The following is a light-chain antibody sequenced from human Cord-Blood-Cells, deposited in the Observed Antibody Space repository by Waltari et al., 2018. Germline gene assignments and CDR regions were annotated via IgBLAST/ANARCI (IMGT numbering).Light chain of an antibody. CDR2: AAS. J-gene: IGKJ1*01. CDR3: QQYYSYPRT. CDR1: QGISSY. Sequence: AIRMTQPTSPFPASTGDRVTIPCRASQGISSYLAWYQQKPGKAPKLLIYAASTLPSGVPSRFSGSGSGTDFTLTISCLQSEDFATYYCQQYYSYPRTFGRGTKVEIK. V-gene: IGKV1-8*01.